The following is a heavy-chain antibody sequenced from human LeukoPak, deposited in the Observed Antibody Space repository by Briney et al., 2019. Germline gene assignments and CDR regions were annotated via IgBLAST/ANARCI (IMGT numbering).Heavy chain of an antibody. Sequence: SETLSLTCTVSGGSISSYYWSWIRQPPGKELEWIGYIYYSGSTNYSPSLKSRVTISVDTSKNQFSLKLSSVTAADTAVYYCARTLSSSWYVDAFDIWGQGTMVTVSS. CDR2: IYYSGST. V-gene: IGHV4-59*01. CDR1: GGSISSYY. D-gene: IGHD6-13*01. J-gene: IGHJ3*02. CDR3: ARTLSSSWYVDAFDI.